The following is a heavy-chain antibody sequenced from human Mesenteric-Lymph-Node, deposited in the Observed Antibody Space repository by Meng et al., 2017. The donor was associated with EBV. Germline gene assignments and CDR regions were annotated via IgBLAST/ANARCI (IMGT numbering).Heavy chain of an antibody. CDR2: MNHSGSN. Sequence: QVHLQQWGAGLLKPSGTLSLTCAVYGGSFGGYFWSWIRQPPGKGLEWIGEMNHSGSNNYNPSLKSRVTISVDTSRNQFSLRLTSVTAADTAVYYCARRPSRGGATDYWGQGTLVSVSS. D-gene: IGHD3-16*01. V-gene: IGHV4-34*01. CDR1: GGSFGGYF. J-gene: IGHJ4*02. CDR3: ARRPSRGGATDY.